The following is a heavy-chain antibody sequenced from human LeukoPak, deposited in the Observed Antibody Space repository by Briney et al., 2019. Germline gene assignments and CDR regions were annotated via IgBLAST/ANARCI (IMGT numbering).Heavy chain of an antibody. V-gene: IGHV4-39*01. CDR3: ARQGVVGATGFDY. CDR1: GGSISGISYY. J-gene: IGHJ4*02. D-gene: IGHD1-26*01. Sequence: SETLPLTCSVSGGSISGISYYWGWIRQPPEKGLEWIGNIYYSGSTYNNPSLESRVIISVDTSKNQFSLKLTSVTAADTAVYYCARQGVVGATGFDYWGQGTLVTVSS. CDR2: IYYSGST.